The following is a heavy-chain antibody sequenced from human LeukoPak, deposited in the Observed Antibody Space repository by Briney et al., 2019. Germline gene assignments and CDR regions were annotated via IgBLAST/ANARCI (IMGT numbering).Heavy chain of an antibody. CDR2: ISYDGGDK. J-gene: IGHJ4*02. Sequence: PGRSLILSCAASGFTFSSYGMHWVRQAPGKGLEWVAVISYDGGDKKYADSVKGRFTISRDNTMNSLYLQMSSLRAEDTAVYYCATDRGWRTSGYYLYYFEYWGQGTLVTYSS. V-gene: IGHV3-33*05. CDR3: ATDRGWRTSGYYLYYFEY. D-gene: IGHD3-3*01. CDR1: GFTFSSYG.